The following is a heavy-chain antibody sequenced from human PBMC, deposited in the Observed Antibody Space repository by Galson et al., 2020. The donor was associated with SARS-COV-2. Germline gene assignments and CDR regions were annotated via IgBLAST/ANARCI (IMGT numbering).Heavy chain of an antibody. CDR1: GFTFTNYD. V-gene: IGHV3-48*03. CDR3: ASPYLAAASVFGDFDL. D-gene: IGHD6-13*01. CDR2: ISDSGTNV. Sequence: GGTLRLSCAASGFTFTNYDMNWVRQAPGKGLEWVSYISDSGTNVYYADSVKGRITITRDNTKNSVYLQMTSVRAEDTAVYYCASPYLAAASVFGDFDLGCRGTMVAVAS. J-gene: IGHJ3*01.